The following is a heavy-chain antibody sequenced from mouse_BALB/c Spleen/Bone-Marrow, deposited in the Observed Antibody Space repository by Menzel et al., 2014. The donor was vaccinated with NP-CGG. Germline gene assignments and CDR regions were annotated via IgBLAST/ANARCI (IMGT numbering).Heavy chain of an antibody. D-gene: IGHD4-1*01. Sequence: VKLVESGPGLVQPSQRLSITCTVSGFSLTSYGVHWVRRSPGKGLEWLGVIWSGGSTDYNAAFISRLSITKDNSKSQVFFKMNSLQANDTAIYYCASNWDYAMDNWGQGTSVTVSS. CDR1: GFSLTSYG. J-gene: IGHJ4*01. CDR3: ASNWDYAMDN. CDR2: IWSGGST. V-gene: IGHV2-2*02.